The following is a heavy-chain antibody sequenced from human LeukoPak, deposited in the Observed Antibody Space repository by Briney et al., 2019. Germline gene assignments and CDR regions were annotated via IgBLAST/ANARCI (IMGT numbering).Heavy chain of an antibody. CDR3: SIGVVATEVPNWFDP. CDR1: GSTFSCYA. J-gene: IGHJ5*02. V-gene: IGHV3-30*04. D-gene: IGHD2-21*02. CDR2: LSYDGSNK. Sequence: GGSLRLSCASSGSTFSCYARHCVCPPPGKGLEWVAILSYDGSNKYSAHYMNGRFTIYRDNNKTTLYLPTHSPRADDTSVYYFSIGVVATEVPNWFDPWGQGALVTVSS.